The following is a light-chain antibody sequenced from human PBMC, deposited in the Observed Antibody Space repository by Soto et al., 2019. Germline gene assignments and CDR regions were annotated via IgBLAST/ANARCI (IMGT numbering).Light chain of an antibody. Sequence: SASHGQTITISCTGTSSDVGGYNYVSWYQQHPGKAPKLMIYDVSNRPSGVSNRFSGSKSGNTASLTISGLQAEDEADYYCSSYTSSSTLYVFGTGTKVTVL. CDR1: SSDVGGYNY. CDR3: SSYTSSSTLYV. V-gene: IGLV2-14*04. J-gene: IGLJ1*01. CDR2: DVS.